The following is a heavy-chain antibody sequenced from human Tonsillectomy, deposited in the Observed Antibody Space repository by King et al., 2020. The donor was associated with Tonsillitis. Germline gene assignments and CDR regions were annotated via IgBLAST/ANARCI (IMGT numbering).Heavy chain of an antibody. J-gene: IGHJ6*03. V-gene: IGHV5-51*01. CDR1: GYSFTNYW. D-gene: IGHD3-3*01. Sequence: QLVQSGAEVKKPGESLKISCKASGYSFTNYWIGWVRQMRGKGLEWMGIIYPGDSDTRYSLYFQGQVTISADKSVNTAYLQWSGLKASNTAMYYCARQSDDFRSGSYYDMDVWGKGTTVTVSS. CDR2: IYPGDSDT. CDR3: ARQSDDFRSGSYYDMDV.